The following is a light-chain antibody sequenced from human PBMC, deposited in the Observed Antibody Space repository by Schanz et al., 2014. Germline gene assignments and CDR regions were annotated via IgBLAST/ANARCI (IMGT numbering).Light chain of an antibody. CDR2: GND. CDR1: SSSIASKT. V-gene: IGLV1-44*01. Sequence: QSVLTQPPSASGTPGQRVSISCSGGSSSIASKTVNWYQHLPRTAPKLLIYGNDQRPSGVPDRFSGSKSGTSASLAISGLQYEDEADYFCAAWDDSLNGPVFGGGTKLTVL. CDR3: AAWDDSLNGPV. J-gene: IGLJ2*01.